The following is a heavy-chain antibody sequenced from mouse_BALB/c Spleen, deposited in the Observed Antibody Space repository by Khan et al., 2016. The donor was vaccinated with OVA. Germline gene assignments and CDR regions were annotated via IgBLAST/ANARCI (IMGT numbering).Heavy chain of an antibody. CDR2: MSSGSSTI. CDR3: ARSGGNFHWYFDV. V-gene: IGHV5-17*02. D-gene: IGHD2-1*01. J-gene: IGHJ1*01. Sequence: EVKLMESGGGLVQPGGSRKLSCAASGFSFSSFGMHWVRQAPKKGLEWVAYMSSGSSTIYYVDTVKGRFTISRDNPKNTLFLQMTSLRSEDTAMYYCARSGGNFHWYFDVWGEGTSVTVSS. CDR1: GFSFSSFG.